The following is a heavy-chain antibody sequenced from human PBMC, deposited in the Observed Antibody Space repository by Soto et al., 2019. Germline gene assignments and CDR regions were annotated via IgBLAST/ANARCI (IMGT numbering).Heavy chain of an antibody. CDR3: AKEPSTYYDFWSGPIDY. CDR1: GFTFSSYG. J-gene: IGHJ4*02. CDR2: ISYDGSNK. V-gene: IGHV3-30*18. Sequence: GGSLRLSCAASGFTFSSYGMHWVRQAPGKGLEWVAVISYDGSNKYYADSVKGRFTISRDNSKNTLYLQMNSLRAEDTAVYYCAKEPSTYYDFWSGPIDYWGQGTLVTVSS. D-gene: IGHD3-3*01.